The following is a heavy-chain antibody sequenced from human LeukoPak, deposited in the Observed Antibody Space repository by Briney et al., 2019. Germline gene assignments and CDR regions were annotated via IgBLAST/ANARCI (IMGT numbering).Heavy chain of an antibody. Sequence: SETLSLTCAVYGGSFSGYYWSWIRQPPGKGLEWIGEINNSGSTNYNPSLKSRVTISVDTSKNQFSLKLSSVTAADTAVYYCARDEYDFWSGYPANWFDPWGQGTLVTVSS. J-gene: IGHJ5*02. CDR2: INNSGST. CDR1: GGSFSGYY. D-gene: IGHD3-3*01. CDR3: ARDEYDFWSGYPANWFDP. V-gene: IGHV4-34*01.